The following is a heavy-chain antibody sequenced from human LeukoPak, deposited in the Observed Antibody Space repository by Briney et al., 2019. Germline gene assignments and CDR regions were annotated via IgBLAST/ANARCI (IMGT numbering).Heavy chain of an antibody. V-gene: IGHV1-18*01. CDR2: ISTYNGNT. D-gene: IGHD3-22*01. CDR1: GYTFTSYR. J-gene: IGHJ3*02. Sequence: ASVTVSFKASGYTFTSYRIIWVRQAPGQGLEWMGWISTYNGNTYYAQKLQGRVTMTTDTSTSTTYMELRSLRSDDTAVYYCARDYYDSSGYYYDAFDIWGQGTMVTVSS. CDR3: ARDYYDSSGYYYDAFDI.